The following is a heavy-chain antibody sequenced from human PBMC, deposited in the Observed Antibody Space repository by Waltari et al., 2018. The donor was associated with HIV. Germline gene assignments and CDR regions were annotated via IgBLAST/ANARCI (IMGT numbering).Heavy chain of an antibody. D-gene: IGHD3-22*01. CDR1: GASISSYY. V-gene: IGHV4-59*01. CDR3: ARTPIYYDQWGRRFDI. Sequence: VQLQESGPGLVKPSETLSLTCTVSGASISSYYWSWIRQPPGRGLEWIGYIYYSGSTNYNPSLKSRVTISVDTSKNQFSLKLSSVTATDTAVYYCARTPIYYDQWGRRFDIWGQGTMVTVSS. CDR2: IYYSGST. J-gene: IGHJ3*02.